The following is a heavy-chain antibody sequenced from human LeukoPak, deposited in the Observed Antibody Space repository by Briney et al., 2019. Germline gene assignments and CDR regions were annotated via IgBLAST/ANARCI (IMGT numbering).Heavy chain of an antibody. Sequence: PSETLSLTCTVSGGSISSNSYYWSWIRQPPGKGLEWIGSIYYSGRTYYNPSLKSRVTMSVDTSNNQFSLQLSSVTAADTALYYCARDYGGWYYFDYWGQGTLVTVSS. D-gene: IGHD6-19*01. V-gene: IGHV4-39*07. CDR3: ARDYGGWYYFDY. CDR2: IYYSGRT. CDR1: GGSISSNSYY. J-gene: IGHJ4*02.